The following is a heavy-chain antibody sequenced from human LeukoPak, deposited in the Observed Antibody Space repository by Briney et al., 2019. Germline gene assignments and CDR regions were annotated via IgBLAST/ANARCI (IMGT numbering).Heavy chain of an antibody. J-gene: IGHJ4*02. Sequence: ASVKVSCKASGYTFTGYYMHWVRQAPGQGLEWMGWINPNSGGTNYAQKFQGRVTMTRDTSISTAYMELSRLRSDDTAVYYCARIVITFPVGYFDYWGQGTLVTVSS. CDR2: INPNSGGT. CDR1: GYTFTGYY. D-gene: IGHD3-16*01. CDR3: ARIVITFPVGYFDY. V-gene: IGHV1-2*02.